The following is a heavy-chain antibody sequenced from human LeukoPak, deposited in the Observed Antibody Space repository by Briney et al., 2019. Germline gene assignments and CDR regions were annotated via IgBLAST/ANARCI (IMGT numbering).Heavy chain of an antibody. V-gene: IGHV4-59*01. D-gene: IGHD6-13*01. Sequence: SETLSLTCTVSGGSIGSYYWSWIRQSPGKGLEWIGYIYYSGSTNYNPSLKSRVTISVDTSKNQFSLKLSSVTAADTAVYYCARDSSSSWYNSYYYYMDVWGKGTTVTVSS. CDR2: IYYSGST. CDR1: GGSIGSYY. J-gene: IGHJ6*03. CDR3: ARDSSSSWYNSYYYYMDV.